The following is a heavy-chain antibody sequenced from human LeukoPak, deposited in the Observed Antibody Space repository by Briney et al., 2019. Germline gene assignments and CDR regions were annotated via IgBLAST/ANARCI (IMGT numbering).Heavy chain of an antibody. CDR3: AVAGSSDYYFDY. CDR2: INSDGSST. Sequence: GGSLRLSCAASGFTYSSYWMHWVRQAPGKGLVGVSRINSDGSSTSYADSVKGRFTISRDNAKNTLYLQMNSLRAEDTAVYYCAVAGSSDYYFDYWGQGTLVTVSS. V-gene: IGHV3-74*01. J-gene: IGHJ4*02. D-gene: IGHD6-19*01. CDR1: GFTYSSYW.